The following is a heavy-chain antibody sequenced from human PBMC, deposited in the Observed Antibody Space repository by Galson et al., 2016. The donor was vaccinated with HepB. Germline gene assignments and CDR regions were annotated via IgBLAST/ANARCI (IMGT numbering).Heavy chain of an antibody. CDR2: SSFDGTIK. V-gene: IGHV3-30*04. Sequence: SLRLSCAASGFDFNAYVLHWVRQAPGKGLEWVAVSSFDGTIKLYTGSVKGRFTISRDNSRSTLYLQMDSLRPEDTAVYFCARGPIPGAPDYFDYWGQGTLVTVSS. CDR1: GFDFNAYV. J-gene: IGHJ4*02. D-gene: IGHD1-14*01. CDR3: ARGPIPGAPDYFDY.